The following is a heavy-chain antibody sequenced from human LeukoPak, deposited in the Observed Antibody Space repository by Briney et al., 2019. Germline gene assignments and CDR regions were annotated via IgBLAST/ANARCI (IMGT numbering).Heavy chain of an antibody. J-gene: IGHJ4*02. CDR1: GGTFSSYG. V-gene: IGHV1-18*01. CDR3: ARGSFPSDDILTGPFDN. Sequence: ASVKVSCKASGGTFSSYGISWVRQAPGQGLEWMGWISSYNGNTNYAQKLQGRATMTTDTSTSTAYMELRSLRSDDTAVYYCARGSFPSDDILTGPFDNWGQGTLVTVSS. CDR2: ISSYNGNT. D-gene: IGHD3-9*01.